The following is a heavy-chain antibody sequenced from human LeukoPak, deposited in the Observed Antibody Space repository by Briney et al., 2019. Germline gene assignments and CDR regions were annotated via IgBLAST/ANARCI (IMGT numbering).Heavy chain of an antibody. Sequence: PSETLSLTCAVSGDSITDGYYWGWIRQPPGKGPEYIGFVYHSGSTYYNPSLRRRVTMSVDTSKNQFSLNLTSVTAADTAVYFCARVVGSSSSKNWFDPWGQGTLVTVSS. CDR3: ARVVGSSSSKNWFDP. V-gene: IGHV4-38-2*01. D-gene: IGHD2-2*01. J-gene: IGHJ5*02. CDR1: GDSITDGYY. CDR2: VYHSGST.